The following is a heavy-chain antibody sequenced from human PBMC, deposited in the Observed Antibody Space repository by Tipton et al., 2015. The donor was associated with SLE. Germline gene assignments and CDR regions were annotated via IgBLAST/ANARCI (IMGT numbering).Heavy chain of an antibody. Sequence: GLVKPSETLSLTCSVSGASIRSQYWGWIRQPPGKGLEWIGYIYHSGYSSTNYNPSLKSRVTLSVDTSKNQCFLKLNSVTAADTAVYYRARRGVVSRFDPWGQGTLVTVSS. J-gene: IGHJ5*02. D-gene: IGHD2-8*02. V-gene: IGHV4-59*08. CDR1: GASIRSQY. CDR2: IYHSGYSST. CDR3: ARRGVVSRFDP.